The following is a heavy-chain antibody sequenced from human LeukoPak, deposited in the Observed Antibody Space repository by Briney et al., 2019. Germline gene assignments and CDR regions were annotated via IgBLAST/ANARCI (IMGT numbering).Heavy chain of an antibody. Sequence: SETLSLTCTVSGGSISSGSYYWSWIRQPAGKGLEWIGRIYTSGSTNYNPSLKSRVTISVDTSKNQFSLKLSSVTAADTAVYYCARTINWGSSSYYFDYWGQGTLVTVSS. CDR2: IYTSGST. J-gene: IGHJ4*02. CDR3: ARTINWGSSSYYFDY. V-gene: IGHV4-61*02. CDR1: GGSISSGSYY. D-gene: IGHD7-27*01.